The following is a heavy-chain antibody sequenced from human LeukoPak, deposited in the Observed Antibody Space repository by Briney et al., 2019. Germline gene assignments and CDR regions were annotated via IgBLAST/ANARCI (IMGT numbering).Heavy chain of an antibody. D-gene: IGHD3-22*01. Sequence: GGSLRLSCAASGFTFSSYGMHWVRQAPGKGLEWVAFIRYDGSNKYYADSVKGRFTISRDNSKNTLYLQMNSLRAEGTAVYYCARGRYYDSSGLGYWGQGTLVTVSS. CDR3: ARGRYYDSSGLGY. CDR1: GFTFSSYG. V-gene: IGHV3-30*02. J-gene: IGHJ4*02. CDR2: IRYDGSNK.